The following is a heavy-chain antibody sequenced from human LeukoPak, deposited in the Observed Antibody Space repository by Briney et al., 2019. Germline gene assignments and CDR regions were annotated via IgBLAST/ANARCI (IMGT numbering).Heavy chain of an antibody. CDR3: ARRLYYDILTGSTPIDY. V-gene: IGHV4-59*01. CDR2: IYYSGST. Sequence: SETLFLTCTVSGGSISSYYWSWIRQPPGKGLEWIGYIYYSGSTNYNPSLKSRVTISVDTSKNQFSLKLSSVTAADTAVYYCARRLYYDILTGSTPIDYWGQGTLVTVSS. D-gene: IGHD3-9*01. CDR1: GGSISSYY. J-gene: IGHJ4*02.